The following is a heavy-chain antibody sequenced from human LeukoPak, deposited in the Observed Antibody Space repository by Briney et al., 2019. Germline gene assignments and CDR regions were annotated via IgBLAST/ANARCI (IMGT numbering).Heavy chain of an antibody. Sequence: GASVKVSCKAFGYTFTSNYMHWVRQAPGQGPEWMGVISPSGGSTTYAQKFQGRVTMTRDTSISTAYMELSRLRSDDTAVYYCARGGPWYGSGSYEGPDYWGQGTLVTVSS. J-gene: IGHJ4*02. V-gene: IGHV1-46*01. D-gene: IGHD3-10*01. CDR1: GYTFTSNY. CDR3: ARGGPWYGSGSYEGPDY. CDR2: ISPSGGST.